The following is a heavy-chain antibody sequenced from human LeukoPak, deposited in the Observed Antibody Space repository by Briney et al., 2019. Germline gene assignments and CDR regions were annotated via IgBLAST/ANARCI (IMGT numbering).Heavy chain of an antibody. CDR2: IYYSGST. V-gene: IGHV4-34*01. CDR1: GGSFSGYY. CDR3: AIPASGSYFDY. Sequence: SETLSLTCAVYGGSFSGYYWSWIRQPPGKGLEWIGSIYYSGSTYYNPSLKSRVTISVDTSKNQFSLKLSSVTAADTAVYYCAIPASGSYFDYWGQGTLVTVSS. D-gene: IGHD1-26*01. J-gene: IGHJ4*02.